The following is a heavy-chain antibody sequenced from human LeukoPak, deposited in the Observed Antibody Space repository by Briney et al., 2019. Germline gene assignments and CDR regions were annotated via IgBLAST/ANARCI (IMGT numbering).Heavy chain of an antibody. CDR1: GYRFTDDW. D-gene: IGHD1-7*01. J-gene: IGHJ6*02. CDR2: IYPGDSDT. Sequence: GESLKISWKGSGYRFTDDWIGWVRQMAGKGLELMGMIYPGDSDTRYSPSFKGQVTISADKSINTAPLQWSSLKASDTAMYYCARGAAGTTPDYYYFGLDVWGQGTTVRVSS. CDR3: ARGAAGTTPDYYYFGLDV. V-gene: IGHV5-51*03.